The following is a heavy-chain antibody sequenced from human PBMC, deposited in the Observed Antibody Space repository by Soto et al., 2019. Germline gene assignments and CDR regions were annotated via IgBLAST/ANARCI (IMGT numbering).Heavy chain of an antibody. CDR3: ASLRASNCEAYQH. CDR1: GGTFSTYP. D-gene: IGHD4-4*01. Sequence: QVQLVQSGAEVKKPGSSVKVSCKASGGTFSTYPISWVRQAPGQGLEWMGGINPIFGTANYAQKLQGRVTITADESTTTAYMQLSGVRSDDTAVCYCASLRASNCEAYQHGGQGTLVTVSS. CDR2: INPIFGTA. J-gene: IGHJ1*01. V-gene: IGHV1-69*12.